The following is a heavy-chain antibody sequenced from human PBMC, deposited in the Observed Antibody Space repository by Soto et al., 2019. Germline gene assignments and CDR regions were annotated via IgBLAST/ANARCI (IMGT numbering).Heavy chain of an antibody. CDR2: IKSKVNGGTI. D-gene: IGHD3-16*01. CDR1: GFNFNAAW. J-gene: IGHJ4*02. CDR3: SADLPYWGAYAFDY. V-gene: IGHV3-15*07. Sequence: EVQLAESGGDFVKPGGSLRLSCAASGFNFNAAWMNWVRQSPGKGLEWVGRIKSKVNGGTIDYAAPMKGRFTISRDDSKNTLYLEMNSLKTEDTALYYCSADLPYWGAYAFDYWGQGTLVTVSS.